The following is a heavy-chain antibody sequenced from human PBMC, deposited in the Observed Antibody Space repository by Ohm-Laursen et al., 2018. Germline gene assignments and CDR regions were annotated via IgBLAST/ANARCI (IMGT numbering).Heavy chain of an antibody. CDR3: TRDAYWGASDY. CDR1: GYTFTGYN. Sequence: ASVKVSCKASGYTFTGYNIHWVRKAPGQGLEWMGWMNPNSGNTGYAQKFQGRVTMTRNTSISTAYMELSSLRSEDTAVYYCTRDAYWGASDYWGQGTLVTVSS. D-gene: IGHD7-27*01. V-gene: IGHV1-8*01. J-gene: IGHJ4*02. CDR2: MNPNSGNT.